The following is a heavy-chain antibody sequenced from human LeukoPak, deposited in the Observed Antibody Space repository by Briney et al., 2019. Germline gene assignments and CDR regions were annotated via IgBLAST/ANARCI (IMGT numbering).Heavy chain of an antibody. CDR1: GASISSSSHY. D-gene: IGHD3-22*01. Sequence: PSETLSLTCAVSGASISSSSHYWGWIRQPPGKGLEWIGSMYYSGSPHYKPSLKSRVTISIDTSKNQFSLKPNSVTAADTALYYCARVKDSYYDSSGYYDAWGQGTLVTVSS. J-gene: IGHJ5*02. CDR3: ARVKDSYYDSSGYYDA. CDR2: MYYSGSP. V-gene: IGHV4-39*07.